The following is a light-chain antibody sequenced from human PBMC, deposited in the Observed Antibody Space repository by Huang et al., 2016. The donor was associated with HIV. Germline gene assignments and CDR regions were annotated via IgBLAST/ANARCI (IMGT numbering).Light chain of an antibody. Sequence: DIVMTQSPDSLAVSLGEGATINCKSSQSVLYSSNNKTYLAWYQQKPGQPPKLPIYWASTRESGVPDRFSGSGSGTDFTLTISSLQAEDVAVYYCQQYYSTPPVTFGPGTKVDIK. CDR1: QSVLYSSNNKTY. CDR2: WAS. CDR3: QQYYSTPPVT. V-gene: IGKV4-1*01. J-gene: IGKJ3*01.